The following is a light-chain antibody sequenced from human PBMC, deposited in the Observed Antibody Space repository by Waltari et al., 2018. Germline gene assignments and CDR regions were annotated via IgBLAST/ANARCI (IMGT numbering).Light chain of an antibody. V-gene: IGLV2-23*01. J-gene: IGLJ2*01. Sequence: QPALSQPASVSGSPGPSITISCSGTISYIGTYNFFSWEQKNPGKAPKIVIYEGTERPSGVSNRFSGSKSGNTASLTISGLQAEDEADYYGCSYAGTNIPVLFGGGTRLNVL. CDR3: CSYAGTNIPVL. CDR1: ISYIGTYNF. CDR2: EGT.